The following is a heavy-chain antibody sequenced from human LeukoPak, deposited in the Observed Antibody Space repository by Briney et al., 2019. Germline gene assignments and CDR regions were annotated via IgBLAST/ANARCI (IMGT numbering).Heavy chain of an antibody. D-gene: IGHD6-19*01. V-gene: IGHV3-15*01. CDR2: IKSKSDGGTT. J-gene: IGHJ4*02. Sequence: PGGSLRLSCAASGFTFSNAWTSWVRQAPGKGLEWVGRIKSKSDGGTTDNAAPVKGRFTISRDDSKNTLYLQMNSLKTEDTAVYYCTTEDIAVTGIGLDYWGQGTLVTVSS. CDR3: TTEDIAVTGIGLDY. CDR1: GFTFSNAW.